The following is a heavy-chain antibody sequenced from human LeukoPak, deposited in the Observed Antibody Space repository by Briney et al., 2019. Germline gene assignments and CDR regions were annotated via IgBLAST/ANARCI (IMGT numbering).Heavy chain of an antibody. J-gene: IGHJ4*02. V-gene: IGHV3-33*01. CDR1: GFTLSSYG. D-gene: IGHD7-27*01. CDR3: ARDRDWGCSYCSY. Sequence: PGRSLRLSCAASGFTLSSYGMHWVRQAPGKGLEWVAVIWFDGSNKYYADSVKGRFTISRDNSKNTLYLQMNSLRAEDTAVYYCARDRDWGCSYCSYWGQGTLVTVSS. CDR2: IWFDGSNK.